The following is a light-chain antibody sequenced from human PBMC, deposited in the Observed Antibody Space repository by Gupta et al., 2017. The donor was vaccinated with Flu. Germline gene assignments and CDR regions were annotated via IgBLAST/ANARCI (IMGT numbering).Light chain of an antibody. J-gene: IGKJ1*01. CDR1: QSFGSN. Sequence: GERATLSCRASQSFGSNLAWYQQKPGQAPRLLIYGASTRATGIPARFSGSGSGTEFTLAINSLQSEDFAVYYCHQYYTRPETFGLGTKVEIK. CDR2: GAS. V-gene: IGKV3-15*01. CDR3: HQYYTRPET.